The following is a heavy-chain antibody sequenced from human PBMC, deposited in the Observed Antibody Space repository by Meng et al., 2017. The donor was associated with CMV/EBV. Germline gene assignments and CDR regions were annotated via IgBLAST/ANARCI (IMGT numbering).Heavy chain of an antibody. J-gene: IGHJ4*02. CDR2: IYYSGST. CDR1: GGSSSSGEYY. D-gene: IGHD2-21*02. Sequence: QLQAAGPGLLNPSPTRPLSCTVSGGSSSSGEYYWSWIRQPPVKCLEWIGYIYYSGSTYYNPSLKSRVTISVDTSTNQFSLKLSSVTAADTAVYYCAREGDNPFDYWGQGTLVTVSS. CDR3: AREGDNPFDY. V-gene: IGHV4-30-4*08.